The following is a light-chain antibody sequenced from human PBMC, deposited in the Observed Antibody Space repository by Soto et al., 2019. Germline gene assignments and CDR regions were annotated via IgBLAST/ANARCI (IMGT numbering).Light chain of an antibody. Sequence: VLTQSPGTLSLSPGERATLSCRASQRVSRYLVWYQQKPGQAPRLLIYGASSSASRIPDRFRGSGSGTDCTLTINRLGPEESAVYYCQQFDTYPYTFGQGTKLEL. CDR3: QQFDTYPYT. CDR1: QRVSRY. CDR2: GAS. V-gene: IGKV3-20*01. J-gene: IGKJ2*01.